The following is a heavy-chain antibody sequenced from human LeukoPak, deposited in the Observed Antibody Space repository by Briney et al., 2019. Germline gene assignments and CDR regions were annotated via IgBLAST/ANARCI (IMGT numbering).Heavy chain of an antibody. J-gene: IGHJ6*02. CDR3: ATEGGGSYYGWHYYYGMDV. V-gene: IGHV3-66*01. CDR1: GFTVSSNY. Sequence: GGSLRLSCAASGFTVSSNYMSWVRQAQGKGLEWVSVIYSGGSTYYADSVKGRFTISRDNSKNTLYLQMNSLRAEDTAVYYCATEGGGSYYGWHYYYGMDVWGQGTTVTVSS. D-gene: IGHD1-26*01. CDR2: IYSGGST.